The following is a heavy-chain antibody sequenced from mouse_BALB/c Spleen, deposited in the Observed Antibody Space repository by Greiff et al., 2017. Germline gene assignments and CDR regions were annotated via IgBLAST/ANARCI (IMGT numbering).Heavy chain of an antibody. CDR2: IYPGDGDT. CDR1: GYAFSSYW. Sequence: VQLVESGAELVRPGSSVKISCKASGYAFSSYWMNWVKQRPGQGLEWIGQIYPGDGDTNYNGKFKGKATLTADKSSSTAYMQLSSLTSEDSAVYFCARSGDGYYAWFAYWGQGTLVTVSA. V-gene: IGHV1-80*01. CDR3: ARSGDGYYAWFAY. D-gene: IGHD2-3*01. J-gene: IGHJ3*01.